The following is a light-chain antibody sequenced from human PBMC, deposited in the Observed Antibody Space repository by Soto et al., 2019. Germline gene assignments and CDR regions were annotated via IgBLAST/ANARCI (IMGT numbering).Light chain of an antibody. CDR3: KQLKRSPFT. V-gene: IGKV1-13*02. CDR2: DAS. CDR1: QGISSA. Sequence: IQVTQAPSSLSASVGYRVSITCRASQGISSALAWYQHKPGKPPKILIYDASSLHSGVPSRFSGSESGTECTLTISSLQPEDFATYYCKQLKRSPFTFGQGTRLEIK. J-gene: IGKJ5*01.